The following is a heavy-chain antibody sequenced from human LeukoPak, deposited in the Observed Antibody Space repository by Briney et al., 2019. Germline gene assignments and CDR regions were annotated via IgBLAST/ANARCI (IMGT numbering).Heavy chain of an antibody. CDR2: IRGSGGST. J-gene: IGHJ4*02. V-gene: IGHV3-23*01. D-gene: IGHD3-9*01. CDR1: GGSISSYY. Sequence: ETLSLTCTVSGGSISSYYWSWIRQPPGKGLEWVSAIRGSGGSTYYADSVKGRFTISRDNSKNTLYLQMNSLRAEDTAIYYCAKHPYFDWFYFDYWGQGTLVTVSS. CDR3: AKHPYFDWFYFDY.